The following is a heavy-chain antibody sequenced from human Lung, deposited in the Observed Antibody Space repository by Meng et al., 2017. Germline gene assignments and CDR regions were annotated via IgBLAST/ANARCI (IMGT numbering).Heavy chain of an antibody. J-gene: IGHJ4*02. D-gene: IGHD6-6*01. CDR3: ARNSSSSVVDY. CDR1: GYSFTCCG. CDR2: ISAYSGYT. V-gene: IGHV1-18*01. Sequence: QVQLVQSGAEVKKPGASVKVSCKASGYSFTCCGISWVRQAPGQGLEWLGWISAYSGYTNYAQKLQGSVTMTTDTSTSTAYMELRSLSSDDTALYYCARNSSSSVVDYWGQGTLVTVSS.